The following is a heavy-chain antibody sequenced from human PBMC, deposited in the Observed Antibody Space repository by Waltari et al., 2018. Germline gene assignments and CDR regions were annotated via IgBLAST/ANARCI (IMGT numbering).Heavy chain of an antibody. V-gene: IGHV4-61*01. Sequence: QVQLQESGPGLVKPSETLSLTCTVSGGSVSSGSYYWSWIRQPPGKGLAWIGYIYYSGSTTYNPSRKSRVTISVDTSKNQSSLKLSSVTAADTAVYYCARDRPYYDILTGYSYYYYGMDVWGQGTTVTVSS. CDR1: GGSVSSGSYY. CDR2: IYYSGST. J-gene: IGHJ6*02. CDR3: ARDRPYYDILTGYSYYYYGMDV. D-gene: IGHD3-9*01.